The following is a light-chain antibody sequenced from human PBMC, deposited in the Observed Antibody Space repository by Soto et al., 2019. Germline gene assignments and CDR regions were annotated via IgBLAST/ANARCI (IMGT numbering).Light chain of an antibody. CDR1: QSISNW. J-gene: IGKJ1*01. CDR2: DAS. V-gene: IGKV1-5*01. Sequence: DTQMTQSPSTLSASVGDRVTITCRASQSISNWLAWYKQKPGKAPNLLIYDASNLASGVPSRFSGGGSGTEFSLTISSLQPDDFATYYCQQYNGYSPTFGQGTKVDIK. CDR3: QQYNGYSPT.